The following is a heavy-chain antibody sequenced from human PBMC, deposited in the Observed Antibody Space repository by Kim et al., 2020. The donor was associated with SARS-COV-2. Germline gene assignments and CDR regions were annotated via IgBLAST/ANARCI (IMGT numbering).Heavy chain of an antibody. CDR2: ISYDGSNK. D-gene: IGHD2-8*01. J-gene: IGHJ4*02. CDR1: GFTFSSYA. V-gene: IGHV3-30-3*01. Sequence: GGSLRLSCAASGFTFSSYAMHWVRQAPGKGLEWVAVISYDGSNKYYADSVKGRFTISRDNSKNTLYLQMNSLRAEDTAVYYCARDRDIVLMVYTYYFDYWGQGTLVTVSS. CDR3: ARDRDIVLMVYTYYFDY.